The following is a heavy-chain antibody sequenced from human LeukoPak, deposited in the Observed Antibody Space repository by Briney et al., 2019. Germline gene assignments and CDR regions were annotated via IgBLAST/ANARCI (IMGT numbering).Heavy chain of an antibody. CDR1: GYTFSSYY. Sequence: GASVKVSCKASGYTFSSYYMHWVRQAPGQGLEWLGIINPSGGSTTYAQKFQGRVTMTRDTSISTTYMDLGSLGSDDTAVYYCARDGEYGTGSYYRGCFDYWGQGTLVTVSS. CDR3: ARDGEYGTGSYYRGCFDY. D-gene: IGHD3-10*01. V-gene: IGHV1-46*01. J-gene: IGHJ4*02. CDR2: INPSGGST.